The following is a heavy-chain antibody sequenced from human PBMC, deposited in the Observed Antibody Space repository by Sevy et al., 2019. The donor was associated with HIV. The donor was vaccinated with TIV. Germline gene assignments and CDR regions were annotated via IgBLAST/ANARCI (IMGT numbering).Heavy chain of an antibody. CDR3: ARDSGWAAAGSFDY. D-gene: IGHD6-13*01. Sequence: GGSLRLSCAASGFTFSSYWMSWVRQAPGKGLEWVANIKQDGSEKYYVDSVKGRFTISRYNAKNSLYLQMNSLRAEDTAVYYCARDSGWAAAGSFDYWGQGTLVTVSS. CDR2: IKQDGSEK. CDR1: GFTFSSYW. V-gene: IGHV3-7*01. J-gene: IGHJ4*02.